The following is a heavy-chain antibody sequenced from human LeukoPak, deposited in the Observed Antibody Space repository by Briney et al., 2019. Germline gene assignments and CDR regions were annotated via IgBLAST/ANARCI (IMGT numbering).Heavy chain of an antibody. D-gene: IGHD3-10*01. CDR3: AREGTMVRGVIPLGFDY. J-gene: IGHJ4*02. V-gene: IGHV4-30-4*01. Sequence: SETLSLTCTVSGGSISSGDYYWSWIRQPPGKGLEWIGYIYYSGSTYYNPSLKSRVTISVDTYKNQFSLKLSSVTAADTAVYYCAREGTMVRGVIPLGFDYWGQGTLVTVSS. CDR1: GGSISSGDYY. CDR2: IYYSGST.